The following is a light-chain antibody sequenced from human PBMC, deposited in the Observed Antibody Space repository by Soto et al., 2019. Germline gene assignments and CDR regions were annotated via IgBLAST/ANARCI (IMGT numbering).Light chain of an antibody. Sequence: QSVLTQPRSVSGSPGQSVTISCTGTSSDVGGYNFVSWYRQHPGKAPKLMIYDVTKRPSGVPDRFSGSKSGNTASLTISGLQADDDADYYCCSYAGNYIFVFGTGTKLTVL. V-gene: IGLV2-11*01. J-gene: IGLJ1*01. CDR2: DVT. CDR1: SSDVGGYNF. CDR3: CSYAGNYIFV.